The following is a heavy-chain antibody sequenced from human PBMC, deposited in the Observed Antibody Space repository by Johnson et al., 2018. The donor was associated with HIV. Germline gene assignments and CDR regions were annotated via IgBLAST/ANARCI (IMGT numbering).Heavy chain of an antibody. CDR1: GFTFSSYA. J-gene: IGHJ3*02. V-gene: IGHV3-66*01. Sequence: VQLVESGGGLVQPGGSLRLSCAASGFTFSSYAMSWVRQAPGKGLEWVSVIYSGGNTYYADSVKGRFTISRDNFKNTLYLQMNSLRAEDTAVYYCARDFNSGSPDGAFDIWVQGTMVTVSS. CDR2: IYSGGNT. D-gene: IGHD4-23*01. CDR3: ARDFNSGSPDGAFDI.